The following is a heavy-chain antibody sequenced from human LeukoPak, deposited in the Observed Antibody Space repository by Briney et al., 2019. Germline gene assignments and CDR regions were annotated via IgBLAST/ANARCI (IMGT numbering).Heavy chain of an antibody. D-gene: IGHD3-22*01. V-gene: IGHV3-23*01. Sequence: GGSLRLSCAASGFTFSSYAMSWVRQAPGKGLEWVSSISGSGTRTYYADSVEGRFTISRDNSKNTLYLQMNSLRAEDTAVYYCAKPQRADYYDTSGYYYFDYWGQGTLVTVFS. CDR2: ISGSGTRT. CDR1: GFTFSSYA. CDR3: AKPQRADYYDTSGYYYFDY. J-gene: IGHJ4*02.